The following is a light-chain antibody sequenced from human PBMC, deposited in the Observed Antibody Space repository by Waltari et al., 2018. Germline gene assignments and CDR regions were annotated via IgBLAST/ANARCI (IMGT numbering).Light chain of an antibody. J-gene: IGLJ3*02. CDR2: DVS. CDR1: SSDVGGYNY. Sequence: QSALTQPASVSGSPGQSITISCTGTSSDVGGYNYVSWYQQHPGKAPTLMIYDVSNRPSGVSNRFSGSKSGNTASLTISWLQAEDEADYYCSSDTSSSTLWVFGGGTKLTVL. V-gene: IGLV2-14*03. CDR3: SSDTSSSTLWV.